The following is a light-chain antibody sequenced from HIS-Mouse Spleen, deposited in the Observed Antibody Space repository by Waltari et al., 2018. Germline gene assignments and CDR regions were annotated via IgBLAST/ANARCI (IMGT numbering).Light chain of an antibody. Sequence: SYELTQPPSVSVSPGQTASITCSGDKLGDKYACWYPQKPGPSPVLVIYQDSKRPSGIPERFSGSSSGTMATLTISGAQVEDEADYYCYSTDSSGNHRVFGGGTKLTVL. J-gene: IGLJ2*01. CDR2: QDS. CDR1: KLGDKY. CDR3: YSTDSSGNHRV. V-gene: IGLV3-10*01.